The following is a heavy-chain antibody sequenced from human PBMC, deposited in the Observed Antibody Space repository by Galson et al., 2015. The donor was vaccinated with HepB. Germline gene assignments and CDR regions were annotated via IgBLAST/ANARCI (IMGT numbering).Heavy chain of an antibody. J-gene: IGHJ3*02. V-gene: IGHV1-46*01. CDR2: INPSGGST. D-gene: IGHD3-22*01. CDR3: ARDVEGYYDSSGYNNWGAFDI. CDR1: GYTXTXXX. Sequence: SXKVSCKAXGYTXTXXXMHWVXXAPGQXXXXMGIINPSGGSTSYAQKFQGRVTMTRDTSTSTVYMELSSLRSEDTAVYYCARDVEGYYDSSGYNNWGAFDIWGQGTMVTVSS.